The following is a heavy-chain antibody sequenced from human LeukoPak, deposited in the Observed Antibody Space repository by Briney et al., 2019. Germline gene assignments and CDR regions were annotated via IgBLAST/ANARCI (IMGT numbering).Heavy chain of an antibody. J-gene: IGHJ4*02. CDR1: GGSISSYY. V-gene: IGHV4-59*08. CDR3: ARPLYYYDSSGYSY. D-gene: IGHD3-22*01. Sequence: SETLSLTCTVSGGSISSYYWSWIRQPPGKGLEWIGYIYYSGSTNYNPSLKSRVTISVDTSKNQFSLKPSSVTAADTAVYYCARPLYYYDSSGYSYWGQGTLVTVSS. CDR2: IYYSGST.